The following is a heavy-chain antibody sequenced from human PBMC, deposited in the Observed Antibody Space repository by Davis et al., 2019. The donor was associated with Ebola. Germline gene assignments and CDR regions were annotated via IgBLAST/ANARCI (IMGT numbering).Heavy chain of an antibody. V-gene: IGHV3-7*03. CDR1: GFTFIGHW. D-gene: IGHD2/OR15-2a*01. CDR2: IKQDGSEK. Sequence: GESLKISCAASGFTFIGHWMSWVRQAPGKGLEWVANIKQDGSEKYYVDSVRGRFTISRDNAKNSLHLQMNSLRAEDTAVYFCVKYFNYAFEWWGRGNLVTVSS. CDR3: VKYFNYAFEW. J-gene: IGHJ4*02.